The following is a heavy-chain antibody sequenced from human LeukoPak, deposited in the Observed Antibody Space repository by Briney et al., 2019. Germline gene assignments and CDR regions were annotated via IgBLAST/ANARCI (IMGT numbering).Heavy chain of an antibody. CDR2: ISGSGGST. D-gene: IGHD6-19*01. CDR1: GFTFGSYA. J-gene: IGHJ4*02. V-gene: IGHV3-23*01. CDR3: AKDRVSSGWGLFDY. Sequence: PGGSLRLSCAASGFTFGSYAMSWVRQAPGKGLEWVSAISGSGGSTYYADSVKGRFTISRDNSKNTLYLQMNSLRAEDTAVYYCAKDRVSSGWGLFDYWGQGTLVTVSS.